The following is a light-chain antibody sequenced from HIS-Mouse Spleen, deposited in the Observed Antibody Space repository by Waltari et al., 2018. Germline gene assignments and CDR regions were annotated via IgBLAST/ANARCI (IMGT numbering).Light chain of an antibody. CDR3: YSTDSSGNHRV. Sequence: SYELTQPPSVSVSPGQTARITCSGDALPKKYAYWYQPKSGQAPVLVIYEDSKRPSGIPEGFPGSSSGTMATLTISGAQVEDEADYYCYSTDSSGNHRVFGGGTKLTVL. J-gene: IGLJ2*01. CDR2: EDS. V-gene: IGLV3-10*01. CDR1: ALPKKY.